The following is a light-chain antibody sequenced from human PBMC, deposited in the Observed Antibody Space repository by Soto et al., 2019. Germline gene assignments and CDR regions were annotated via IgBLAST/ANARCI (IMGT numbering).Light chain of an antibody. J-gene: IGLJ3*02. CDR1: TSNIGSNY. V-gene: IGLV1-51*01. CDR3: GTWDSSLSAVV. Sequence: QAVVTQPPSVSAAPGQKVTISCSGSTSNIGSNYVSWYQHLPGTAPKLLIYDNNKRPSGIPDRFSGSRSATSATLGITGLQTGDEADYYCGTWDSSLSAVVFGGGTKVTVL. CDR2: DNN.